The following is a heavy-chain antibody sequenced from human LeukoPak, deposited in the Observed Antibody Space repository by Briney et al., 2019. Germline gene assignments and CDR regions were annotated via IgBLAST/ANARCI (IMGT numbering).Heavy chain of an antibody. CDR3: ARGGPYGDYAYYYYLDV. V-gene: IGHV1-2*06. J-gene: IGHJ6*03. D-gene: IGHD4-17*01. CDR2: INPNSGGT. CDR1: GYTFTAYY. Sequence: GAXVKVSCKASGYTFTAYYMHWVRQAPGQGLEWMGRINPNSGGTNYAQKFQGRVTMTRDTSISTAYMELSRLRSDDTAVYYCARGGPYGDYAYYYYLDVWGKGTTVTVSS.